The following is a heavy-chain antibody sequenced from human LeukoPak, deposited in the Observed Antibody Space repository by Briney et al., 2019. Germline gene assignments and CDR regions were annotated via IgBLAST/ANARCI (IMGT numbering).Heavy chain of an antibody. Sequence: PGGSLRLSCAASGFTFSTYNMNWVRQAPGKGLEWDSAITSGGGYTYYADSVKGRFTTSRDNAKNSLSLRLDSLRAEDTAVYYCARGHYDVLTSSYKWTPDYWGQGTLVTVSS. D-gene: IGHD3-9*01. V-gene: IGHV3-21*06. CDR2: ITSGGGYT. J-gene: IGHJ4*02. CDR3: ARGHYDVLTSSYKWTPDY. CDR1: GFTFSTYN.